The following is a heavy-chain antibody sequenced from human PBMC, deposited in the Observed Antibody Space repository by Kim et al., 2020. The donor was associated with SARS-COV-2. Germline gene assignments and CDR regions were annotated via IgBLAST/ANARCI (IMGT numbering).Heavy chain of an antibody. J-gene: IGHJ6*02. Sequence: GGSLRLSCAASGFTFDDYAMHWVRQAPGKGLEWVSLISGDGGSTYYADSVKGRFTISRDNSKNSLYLQMNSLRTEDTALYYCAKDILSPEQLVPHDYGMDVWGQGTTVTVSS. CDR3: AKDILSPEQLVPHDYGMDV. V-gene: IGHV3-43*02. CDR2: ISGDGGST. D-gene: IGHD3-10*01. CDR1: GFTFDDYA.